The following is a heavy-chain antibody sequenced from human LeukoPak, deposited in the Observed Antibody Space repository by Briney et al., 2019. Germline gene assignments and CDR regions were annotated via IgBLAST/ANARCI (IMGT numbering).Heavy chain of an antibody. V-gene: IGHV3-7*01. CDR3: ARDTYRFFDL. Sequence: GSLRLSYTASGFTFNTYWMGWVRQAPGKGLEWVADIKEDGSDKYSVDSVKGRFTISRDNTKNSLYLHMDSLRAEDTAVYYCARDTYRFFDLWGRGTLVTVSS. CDR1: GFTFNTYW. J-gene: IGHJ2*01. CDR2: IKEDGSDK.